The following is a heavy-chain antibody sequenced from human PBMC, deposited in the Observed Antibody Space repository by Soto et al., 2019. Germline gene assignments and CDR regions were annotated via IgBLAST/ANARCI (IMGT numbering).Heavy chain of an antibody. CDR3: AKEGYCNGTSCYRGSFDL. CDR2: ISGSGGRA. Sequence: LRLSCAASGFTFGNYAMTWVRQAPGKGLEWVSDISGSGGRAYHAASVKGRFTISRDNSKNTLYLQMNNLRAEDTARYYCAKEGYCNGTSCYRGSFDLWGQGTMVTVSS. D-gene: IGHD2-2*02. J-gene: IGHJ3*01. V-gene: IGHV3-23*01. CDR1: GFTFGNYA.